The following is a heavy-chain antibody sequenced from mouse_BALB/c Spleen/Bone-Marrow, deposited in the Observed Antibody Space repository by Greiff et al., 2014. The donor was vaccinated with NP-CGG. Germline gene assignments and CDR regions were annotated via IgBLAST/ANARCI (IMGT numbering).Heavy chain of an antibody. V-gene: IGHV14-3*02. CDR1: GFNIKDTY. Sequence: VHVKQSGAELVKPGASVKLSCTASGFNIKDTYMHWVKQRPEQGLEWIGRIDPANGNTKYDPKFQGRATITADTSSNTAYLQLSSLTSEDTAVYYCARGGNYFYYWGQGTTLTVSS. J-gene: IGHJ2*01. CDR3: ARGGNYFYY. CDR2: IDPANGNT.